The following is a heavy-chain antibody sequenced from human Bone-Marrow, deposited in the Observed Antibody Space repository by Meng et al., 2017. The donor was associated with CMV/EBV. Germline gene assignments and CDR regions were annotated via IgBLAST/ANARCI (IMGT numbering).Heavy chain of an antibody. CDR2: ISYDGSNK. J-gene: IGHJ4*02. CDR1: GFPFSSYG. CDR3: AKLGVATGGY. V-gene: IGHV3-30*18. D-gene: IGHD3-3*01. Sequence: LCCAASGFPFSSYGMHWVRQAPGKGLEWVAVISYDGSNKYYADSVKGRFTISRDNSKNTLYLQMNSLRAEDTAVYYCAKLGVATGGYWGQGTLVTVSS.